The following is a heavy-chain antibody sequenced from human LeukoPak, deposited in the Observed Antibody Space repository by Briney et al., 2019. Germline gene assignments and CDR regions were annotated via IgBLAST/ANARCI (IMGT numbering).Heavy chain of an antibody. V-gene: IGHV4-34*01. CDR1: GGSFSGYY. D-gene: IGHD5-18*01. J-gene: IGHJ4*02. CDR2: INHSGST. Sequence: TASETLSLTCAVYGGSFSGYYWSWIRQPPGKGLEWLGEINHSGSTNYNPSLKSRVTISLDTSKNQFSLKVTSVTAADTAVYYCARGGYSYGYGPRLFDYWGQGRRVTVSS. CDR3: ARGGYSYGYGPRLFDY.